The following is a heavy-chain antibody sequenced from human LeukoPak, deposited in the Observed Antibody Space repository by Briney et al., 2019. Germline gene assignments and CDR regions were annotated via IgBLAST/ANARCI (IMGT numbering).Heavy chain of an antibody. V-gene: IGHV4-59*01. CDR3: ARDLRGECKIGCSWYGHGGDY. Sequence: SETLSLTCTVSGGSISSYYWSWIRQPPGKGLEWIGYIYYSGSTNYNPSLKSRVTISVDTSKNQFSLKLSSVTAADTAVYYCARDLRGECKIGCSWYGHGGDYWGQGTLVTVSS. D-gene: IGHD6-13*01. J-gene: IGHJ4*02. CDR1: GGSISSYY. CDR2: IYYSGST.